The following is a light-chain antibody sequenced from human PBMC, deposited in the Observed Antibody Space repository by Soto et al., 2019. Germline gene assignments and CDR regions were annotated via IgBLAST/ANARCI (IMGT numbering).Light chain of an antibody. J-gene: IGKJ1*01. Sequence: IGMTQYPCSVSACVVASVPIICGASQRISSWLASYQQKPGKAPKLLLYAASNLQSGVPSRFSGSGSGTAFALTISRLQPEDFATYYCQQANNLPPWTFGQGTKGDNK. CDR2: AAS. CDR1: QRISSW. CDR3: QQANNLPPWT. V-gene: IGKV1-12*01.